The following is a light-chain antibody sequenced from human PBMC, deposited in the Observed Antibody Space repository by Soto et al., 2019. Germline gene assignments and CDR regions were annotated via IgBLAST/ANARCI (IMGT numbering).Light chain of an antibody. CDR2: EVT. CDR1: SSDVGKYNL. CDR3: SSFTSGTTLYV. V-gene: IGLV2-14*02. J-gene: IGLJ1*01. Sequence: QSALTQPASVSGSPGQSITISCTGTSSDVGKYNLVSWYQQHPGKAPKLMIFEVTTRPSGISDRFSGSKSGNTASPTISGLQADDEADYYCSSFTSGTTLYVFGTGTKLTVL.